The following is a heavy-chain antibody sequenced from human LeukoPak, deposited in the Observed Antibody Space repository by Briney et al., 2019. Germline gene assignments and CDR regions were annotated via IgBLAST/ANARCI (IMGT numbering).Heavy chain of an antibody. CDR1: GYTLTELP. V-gene: IGHV1-24*01. D-gene: IGHD6-13*01. CDR3: ASDKGPAASTFRDLSYMDV. CDR2: FDPEDGER. Sequence: ASVKVSCKVSGYTLTELPMHWVRQAPGKGLEWMGGFDPEDGERIYAQKFQGRVTMTEDTSTATVYMELSSLRSEDTVVYYCASDKGPAASTFRDLSYMDVWGKGTTVTVSS. J-gene: IGHJ6*03.